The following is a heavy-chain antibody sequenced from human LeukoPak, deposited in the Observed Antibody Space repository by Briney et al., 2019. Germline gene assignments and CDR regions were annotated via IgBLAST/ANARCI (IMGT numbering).Heavy chain of an antibody. CDR1: GFTFSSYA. Sequence: PGGSLRLSYAASGFTFSSYAMSWVRQAPGKGLEWVSAISGSGGSTYYADSVKGRFTISRDNSKNTLYLQMNSLRDEGTAVYYCAKGNHYYDSSVLDYWGQGTLVTVSS. V-gene: IGHV3-23*01. CDR2: ISGSGGST. D-gene: IGHD3-22*01. CDR3: AKGNHYYDSSVLDY. J-gene: IGHJ4*02.